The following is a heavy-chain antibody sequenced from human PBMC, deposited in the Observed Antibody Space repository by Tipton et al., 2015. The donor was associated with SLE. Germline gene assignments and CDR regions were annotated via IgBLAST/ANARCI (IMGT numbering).Heavy chain of an antibody. CDR1: GGSFSGYY. CDR2: INHSGST. J-gene: IGHJ4*02. V-gene: IGHV4-34*01. CDR3: ARSDPSYSGYLY. Sequence: LRLSCAVYGGSFSGYYWSWIRQPPGKGLEWIGEINHSGSTTYNPSLKSRVTISVDTSKNQFSLKLNSVTAADTAVYYCARSDPSYSGYLYWGQGTLVTVSS. D-gene: IGHD5-12*01.